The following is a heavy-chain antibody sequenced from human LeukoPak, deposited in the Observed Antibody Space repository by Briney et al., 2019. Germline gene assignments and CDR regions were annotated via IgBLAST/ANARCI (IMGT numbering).Heavy chain of an antibody. Sequence: GGSLRLSCAASGFTFSSYSMNWVRQAPGKGLEWVSYISSSSSSTIYYADSVKGRFTISRDNAKNSLYLQMNSLRAEDTAVYYCARYDFWSGPKRPNDAFDIWGQGTMVTVSS. J-gene: IGHJ3*02. CDR3: ARYDFWSGPKRPNDAFDI. CDR2: ISSSSSSTI. CDR1: GFTFSSYS. V-gene: IGHV3-48*01. D-gene: IGHD3-3*01.